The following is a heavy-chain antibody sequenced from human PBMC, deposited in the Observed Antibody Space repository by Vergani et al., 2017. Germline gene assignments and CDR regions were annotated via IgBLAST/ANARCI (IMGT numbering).Heavy chain of an antibody. J-gene: IGHJ5*02. CDR3: ATVSIAAAGSRGWFDP. CDR1: GYTLTELS. Sequence: QVQLVQSGAEVKKPGASVKVSCKVSGYTLTELSMHWVRQAPGKGLEWMGGFDPEDGETIYAQKFQGRVTMTEDTSTDPAYMELSSLRSEDTAVYYCATVSIAAAGSRGWFDPWGQGTLVTVSS. D-gene: IGHD6-13*01. CDR2: FDPEDGET. V-gene: IGHV1-24*01.